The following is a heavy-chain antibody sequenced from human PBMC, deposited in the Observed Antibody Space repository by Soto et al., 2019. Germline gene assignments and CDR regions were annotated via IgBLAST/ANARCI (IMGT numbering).Heavy chain of an antibody. CDR1: GFTFSSYW. D-gene: IGHD5-12*01. J-gene: IGHJ4*02. V-gene: IGHV3-7*01. CDR3: ARDTPGGIWLRFLDY. Sequence: EVQLVESGGRLVQPGGSLRLSCAASGFTFSSYWMSWVRQAPGKGLEWVANIKQDGSEKYYVDFVKGRFTISRDNAKNSLYLQMNSLRAEDTAVYYCARDTPGGIWLRFLDYWGQGTLVTVSS. CDR2: IKQDGSEK.